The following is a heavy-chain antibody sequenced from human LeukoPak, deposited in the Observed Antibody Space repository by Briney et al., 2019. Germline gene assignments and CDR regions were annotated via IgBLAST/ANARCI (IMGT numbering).Heavy chain of an antibody. CDR2: INSDGSST. CDR1: GFTFSSYW. D-gene: IGHD4-17*01. Sequence: GGSLRLSCAASGFTFSSYWMHWVRQAPGKGLVWVSRINSDGSSTSYADSVKGRFTISRDNAKNSLYLQMNSLRAEDTAVYYCARAPYGRPPFDYWGQGTLVTVSS. CDR3: ARAPYGRPPFDY. V-gene: IGHV3-74*01. J-gene: IGHJ4*02.